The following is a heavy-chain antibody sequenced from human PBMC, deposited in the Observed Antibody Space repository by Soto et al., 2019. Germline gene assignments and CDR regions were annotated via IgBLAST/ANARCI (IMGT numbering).Heavy chain of an antibody. CDR3: TTGEGVVPAATYLFDYYYYMDV. D-gene: IGHD2-2*01. Sequence: GGSLRLSCAASGFTFSNAWMSWVRQAPGKGLEWVGRIKSKTDGGTTDYAAPVKGRFTISRDDSKNTLYLQMNSLKTEDTAVYYCTTGEGVVPAATYLFDYYYYMDVWGKGTTVTVSS. CDR1: GFTFSNAW. CDR2: IKSKTDGGTT. V-gene: IGHV3-15*01. J-gene: IGHJ6*03.